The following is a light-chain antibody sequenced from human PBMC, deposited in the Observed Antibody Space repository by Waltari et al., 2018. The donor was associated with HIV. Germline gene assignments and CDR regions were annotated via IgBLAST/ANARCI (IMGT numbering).Light chain of an antibody. Sequence: DIVMTQSPATLSVSPGERATLSCRASQSVNSNLAWYQQKPGQAPRLLIYGAFTRATGIPARFSGRVSGTEFSLTISSLQSEDFAIYYCQQYNNWSPWTFGQGTKVEIK. CDR2: GAF. CDR3: QQYNNWSPWT. CDR1: QSVNSN. J-gene: IGKJ1*01. V-gene: IGKV3-15*01.